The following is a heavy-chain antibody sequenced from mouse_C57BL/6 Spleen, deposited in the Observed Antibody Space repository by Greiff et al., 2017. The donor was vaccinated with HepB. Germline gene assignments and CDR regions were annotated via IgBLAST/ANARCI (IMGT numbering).Heavy chain of an antibody. J-gene: IGHJ2*01. V-gene: IGHV1-55*01. Sequence: QVQLQQSGAELVKPGASVKMSCKASGYTFTSYWITWVKQRPGQGLEWIGDIYPGSGSTNYNEKFKSKATLTVNTSSSTAYMQLSSLTSQDSAVYYCARLYYGSSPFDYWGQGTTLTVSS. CDR2: IYPGSGST. D-gene: IGHD1-1*01. CDR3: ARLYYGSSPFDY. CDR1: GYTFTSYW.